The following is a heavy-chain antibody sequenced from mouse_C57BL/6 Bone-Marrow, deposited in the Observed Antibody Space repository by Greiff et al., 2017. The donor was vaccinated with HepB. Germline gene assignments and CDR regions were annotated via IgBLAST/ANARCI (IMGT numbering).Heavy chain of an antibody. V-gene: IGHV5-15*01. CDR1: GFTFSDYG. J-gene: IGHJ1*03. D-gene: IGHD1-1*01. CDR2: MSTLASSI. CDR3: ARRTTVVAHWYFDV. Sequence: EVKLMESGGGLVQPGGSLKLSCAASGFTFSDYGMAWVRQGPRKGPEWVAFMSTLASSIYYADTVKGRFTIARDNAKNNLFLQMTSLRSEDTAMYYCARRTTVVAHWYFDVWGTGTTVTVSS.